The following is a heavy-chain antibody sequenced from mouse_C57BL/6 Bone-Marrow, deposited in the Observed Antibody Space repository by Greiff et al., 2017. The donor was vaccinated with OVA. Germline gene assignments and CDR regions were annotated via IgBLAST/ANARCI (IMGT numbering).Heavy chain of an antibody. CDR1: GFTFTDYY. D-gene: IGHD2-1*01. Sequence: EVQRVESGGGLVQPGGSLSLSCAASGFTFTDYYMSWVRQPPGKALEWLGFIRNKANGYTTEYSASVKGRFTISRDNSQSILYLQMNALRAEDSATYYCARLYGNPYYFDYWGQGTTLTVSS. J-gene: IGHJ2*01. V-gene: IGHV7-3*01. CDR2: IRNKANGYTT. CDR3: ARLYGNPYYFDY.